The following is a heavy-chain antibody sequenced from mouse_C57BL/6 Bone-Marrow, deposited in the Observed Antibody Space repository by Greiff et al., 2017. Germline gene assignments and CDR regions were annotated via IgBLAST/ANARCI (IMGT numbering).Heavy chain of an antibody. CDR1: GFTFSDYY. J-gene: IGHJ4*01. CDR2: ISNGGGST. CDR3: ARRNLTGSYAMDY. Sequence: EVQVVESGGGLVQPGGSLKLSCAASGFTFSDYYMYWVRQTPEKRLEWVAYISNGGGSTYYPDTVKGRFTISRDNAKNTLYLQMSRLKSEDTAMYYCARRNLTGSYAMDYWGQGTSVTVSS. V-gene: IGHV5-12*01. D-gene: IGHD4-1*01.